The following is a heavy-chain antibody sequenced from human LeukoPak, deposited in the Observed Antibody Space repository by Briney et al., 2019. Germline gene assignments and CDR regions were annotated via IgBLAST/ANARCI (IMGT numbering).Heavy chain of an antibody. V-gene: IGHV4-34*01. CDR1: GGSFSGYY. Sequence: SETLSLTCAVYGGSFSGYYWSWIRQPPGKGLEWIGEINHSGSTNYNPSLKSRVTISVDTSKNQFSLKLSSVTAADTAVYYCASSGGQWLVTSMFDYWGQGTLVTVSS. J-gene: IGHJ4*02. CDR2: INHSGST. D-gene: IGHD6-19*01. CDR3: ASSGGQWLVTSMFDY.